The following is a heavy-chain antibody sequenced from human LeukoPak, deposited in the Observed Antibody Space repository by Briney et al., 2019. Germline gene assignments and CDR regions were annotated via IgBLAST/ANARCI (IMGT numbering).Heavy chain of an antibody. CDR3: AQRQGPMSGTYDYFDP. V-gene: IGHV4-4*09. CDR1: GGSISGYY. D-gene: IGHD1-26*01. J-gene: IGHJ5*02. Sequence: PSETLSLTYTVSGGSISGYYWTWLRQPPGQGLEWIAYIHSNGYTNYNPSLRSRVTISVDPSKNQFSLTVTPVTAADTAIYYCAQRQGPMSGTYDYFDPWGQGALVTVSS. CDR2: IHSNGYT.